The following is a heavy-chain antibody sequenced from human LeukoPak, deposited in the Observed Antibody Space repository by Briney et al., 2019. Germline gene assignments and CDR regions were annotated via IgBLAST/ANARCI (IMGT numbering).Heavy chain of an antibody. CDR1: GFTFSSYW. D-gene: IGHD3-10*01. CDR2: INSDGSST. J-gene: IGHJ4*02. Sequence: GGSLRLSCAASGFTFSSYWMHWARQAPGKGLVWVSRINSDGSSTTYADSVTRRFPISRDNAKNTLYLQMNSLRAEDTAVYYCARDKLGSWYWGQGTLVTVSS. CDR3: ARDKLGSWY. V-gene: IGHV3-74*01.